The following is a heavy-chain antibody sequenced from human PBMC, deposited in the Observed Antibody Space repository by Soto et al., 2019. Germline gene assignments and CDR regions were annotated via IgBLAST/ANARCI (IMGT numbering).Heavy chain of an antibody. Sequence: GGSLRLSCAASGFTFSRYTMHWFRQPPGRGLEWVAVLSYDGSDEYYADSVKGRFTVSRDNAKNSLYLQMNSLRAEDTAVYYCASWLKTSGWYVLLEGSFDYWGQGTLVTVSS. CDR1: GFTFSRYT. CDR3: ASWLKTSGWYVLLEGSFDY. J-gene: IGHJ4*02. D-gene: IGHD6-19*01. V-gene: IGHV3-30-3*01. CDR2: LSYDGSDE.